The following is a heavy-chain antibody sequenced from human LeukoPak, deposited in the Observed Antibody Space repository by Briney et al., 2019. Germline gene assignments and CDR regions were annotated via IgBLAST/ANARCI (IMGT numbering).Heavy chain of an antibody. Sequence: PSETLSLTCAVYGGSFSGYYWSWIRQPPGKGPEWIGEINHSGSTNYNPSLKSRVTISVDTSKNQFSLKLSPVTAADTAVYYCARGCVVAATLSWFDPWGQGTLVTVSS. V-gene: IGHV4-34*01. D-gene: IGHD2-15*01. CDR3: ARGCVVAATLSWFDP. J-gene: IGHJ5*02. CDR2: INHSGST. CDR1: GGSFSGYY.